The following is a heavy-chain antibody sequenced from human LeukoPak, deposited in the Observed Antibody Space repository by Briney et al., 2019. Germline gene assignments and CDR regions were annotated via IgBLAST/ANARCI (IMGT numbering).Heavy chain of an antibody. CDR2: ISNSGSST. CDR3: ARADRTSWFDY. V-gene: IGHV3-48*04. CDR1: GFTFSSYS. D-gene: IGHD2-2*01. J-gene: IGHJ4*02. Sequence: VGSPRLSCAASGFTFSSYSMNWVRQAPGKGLEWVSYISNSGSSTKYADSVKGRFTISRDNAKNSLSLQMNSVRPEDTAVYYCARADRTSWFDYWGQGTLVTVSS.